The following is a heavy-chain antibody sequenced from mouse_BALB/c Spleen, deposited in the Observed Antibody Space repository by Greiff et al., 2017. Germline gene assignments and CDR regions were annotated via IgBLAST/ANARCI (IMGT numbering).Heavy chain of an antibody. Sequence: EVQRVESGGGLVQPGGSLKLSCAASGFTFSSYTMSWVRQTPEKRLEWVAYISNGGGSTYYPDTVKGRFTISRDNAKNTLYLQMSSLKSEDTAMYYCAREIITTVIARAMDYWGQGTSVTVSS. D-gene: IGHD1-1*01. CDR3: AREIITTVIARAMDY. CDR2: ISNGGGST. V-gene: IGHV5-12-2*01. CDR1: GFTFSSYT. J-gene: IGHJ4*01.